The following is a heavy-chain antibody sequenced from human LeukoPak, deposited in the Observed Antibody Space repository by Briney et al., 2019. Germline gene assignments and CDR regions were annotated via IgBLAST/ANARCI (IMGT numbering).Heavy chain of an antibody. CDR3: ANHHPLRYLDL. Sequence: GGSLRLSCAASGFTFSTFSMSWVRKAPGKGLEWVSAIIDGNGATYYGDFVKGRFTISRDNSQSTLYLQMNNLRAEDTAVYYCANHHPLRYLDLWGHGTLVTVSS. V-gene: IGHV3-23*01. CDR1: GFTFSTFS. J-gene: IGHJ2*01. CDR2: IIDGNGAT.